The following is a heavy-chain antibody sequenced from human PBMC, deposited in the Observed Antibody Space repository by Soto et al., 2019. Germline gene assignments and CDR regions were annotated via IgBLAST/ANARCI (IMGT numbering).Heavy chain of an antibody. CDR3: AIHPLHDDNQDSTSNY. V-gene: IGHV3-30-3*01. CDR2: ISCAGTST. J-gene: IGHJ4*02. Sequence: QVQLVESGGGVVQPGRSLRLSCAASGFTFSNSAMHWVRQAPGKGLERVAVISCAGTSTYYTDSVKDRVTISTDNCKVSVYMQLNSLRSEDTTVFLCAIHPLHDDNQDSTSNYWGQGTLVSISA. D-gene: IGHD2-21*01. CDR1: GFTFSNSA.